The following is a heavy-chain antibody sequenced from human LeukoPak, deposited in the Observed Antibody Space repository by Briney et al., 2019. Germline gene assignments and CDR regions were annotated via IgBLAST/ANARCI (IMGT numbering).Heavy chain of an antibody. V-gene: IGHV3-7*01. CDR2: IRQDGNEK. J-gene: IGHJ4*02. D-gene: IGHD2-2*01. CDR1: GFTFSSFW. Sequence: PGGSLRLSCAASGFTFSSFWMTWVRQAPGKGLEWVANIRQDGNEKFYVDSVKGRFTISRDNARNSVYLQMKSLRAEDTAVYYCARVKMYCSGTSCYGDYWGQGTLVTVSS. CDR3: ARVKMYCSGTSCYGDY.